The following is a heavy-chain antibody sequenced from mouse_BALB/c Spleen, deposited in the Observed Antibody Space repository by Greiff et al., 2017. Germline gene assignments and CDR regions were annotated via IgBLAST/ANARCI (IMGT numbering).Heavy chain of an antibody. J-gene: IGHJ2*01. Sequence: EVKLVESGGGLVKPGGSLKLSCAASGFTFSSYAMSWVRQTPEKRLEWVATISSGGSYTYYPDSVKGRFTISRDNAKNTLYLQMSSLRSEDTAMYYCARQNGNYKYFDYWGQGTTLTVSS. V-gene: IGHV5-9-3*01. CDR1: GFTFSSYA. CDR2: ISSGGSYT. D-gene: IGHD2-1*01. CDR3: ARQNGNYKYFDY.